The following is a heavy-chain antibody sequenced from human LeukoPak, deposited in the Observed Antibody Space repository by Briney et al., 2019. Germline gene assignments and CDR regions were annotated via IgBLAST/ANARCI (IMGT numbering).Heavy chain of an antibody. Sequence: ASVKVSCKASGYTFTGFYIHWVRQAPGQGLEWMGRINPNSGGTNYAQKLQGRVTMTTDTSTSTAYMELRSLRSDDTAVYYCARDGRLGMGRGVNAFDIWAKGQWSPSLQ. CDR3: ARDGRLGMGRGVNAFDI. CDR2: INPNSGGT. D-gene: IGHD3-10*01. CDR1: GYTFTGFY. V-gene: IGHV1-2*06. J-gene: IGHJ3*02.